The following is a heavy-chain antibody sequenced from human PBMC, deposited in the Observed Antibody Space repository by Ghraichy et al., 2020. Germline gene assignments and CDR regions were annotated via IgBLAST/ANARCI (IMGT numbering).Heavy chain of an antibody. D-gene: IGHD6-13*01. CDR2: INPSSGST. Sequence: ASVKVSCKASGYTFSNYYIHWIREAPGQGLEWMGLINPSSGSTIYAQRFQGRVILTRDTSTSTMYMQLSSLRSEDTALYFCARGLFSFENIRLAAAGTIDYWGQGTLVTVSS. J-gene: IGHJ4*02. CDR3: ARGLFSFENIRLAAAGTIDY. CDR1: GYTFSNYY. V-gene: IGHV1-46*01.